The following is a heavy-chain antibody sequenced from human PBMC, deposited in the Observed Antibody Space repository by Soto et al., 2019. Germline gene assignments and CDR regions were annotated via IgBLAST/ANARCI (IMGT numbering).Heavy chain of an antibody. CDR2: IYYSGST. Sequence: LSLTCTVSGGSISSGGYYWSWIRQHPGKGLEWIGYIYYSGSTYYNPSLKSRVTISVDTSKNQFSLKLSSVTAADTAVYYCARDGGAAMGMDVWGQGTTVTVSS. V-gene: IGHV4-31*03. CDR1: GGSISSGGYY. CDR3: ARDGGAAMGMDV. D-gene: IGHD5-18*01. J-gene: IGHJ6*02.